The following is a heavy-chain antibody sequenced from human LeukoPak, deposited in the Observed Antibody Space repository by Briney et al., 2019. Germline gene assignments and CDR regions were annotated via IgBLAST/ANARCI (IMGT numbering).Heavy chain of an antibody. CDR1: GASFSTGDQY. Sequence: SQTLSLTCTVSGASFSTGDQYWNWIRQSPGKGLEWIGSIHPSGMLYNNPSLESRVTISIDTSNNQFPLHLNSVTAADTAVYFCSRGLDSRKLGYWGQGTLVTVSS. J-gene: IGHJ4*02. CDR3: SRGLDSRKLGY. CDR2: IHPSGML. V-gene: IGHV4-31*03. D-gene: IGHD3-22*01.